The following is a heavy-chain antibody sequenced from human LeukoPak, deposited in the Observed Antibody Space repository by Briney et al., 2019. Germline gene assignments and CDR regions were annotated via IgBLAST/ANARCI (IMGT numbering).Heavy chain of an antibody. Sequence: PGGSLRLSCAASGFTFSSYWMSWVRQAPGKGLEWVANIKQDGSEKYYVDSVKGRFTISRDNAKNSLFLQMNSLRAEDTAVYYCARAVITPYYYYYMDVWGKGTTVTVSS. CDR3: ARAVITPYYYYYMDV. CDR2: IKQDGSEK. V-gene: IGHV3-7*01. J-gene: IGHJ6*03. D-gene: IGHD4-17*01. CDR1: GFTFSSYW.